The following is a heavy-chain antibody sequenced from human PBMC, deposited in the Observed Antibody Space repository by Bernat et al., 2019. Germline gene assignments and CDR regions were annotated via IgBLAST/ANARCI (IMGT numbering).Heavy chain of an antibody. CDR1: GFTVSSNY. CDR2: IYSGGST. V-gene: IGHV3-66*02. J-gene: IGHJ4*02. Sequence: EVQLVESGGGLVQPGGSLRLSCAASGFTVSSNYMSWVRQAPGKGLEWVSVIYSGGSTYYADSVKGRFTISRDNSKNTLYLQMNSLRAEDTAVYYCARHSNYGSEFYFDYWGQGTLVTVSS. D-gene: IGHD4-11*01. CDR3: ARHSNYGSEFYFDY.